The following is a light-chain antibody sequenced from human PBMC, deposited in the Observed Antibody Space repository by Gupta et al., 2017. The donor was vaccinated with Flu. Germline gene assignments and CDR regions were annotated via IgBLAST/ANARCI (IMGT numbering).Light chain of an antibody. Sequence: AIQMTQSTSSLSASVGDRVTITCRASQAIRNDLGWYQQRPGKAPELLIYAASTLQSGVPSRFSGSGSGTDFTLTINNLQPEDFATYYCLQDYSYPLTFGGGTVVEI. J-gene: IGKJ4*01. V-gene: IGKV1-6*01. CDR1: QAIRND. CDR3: LQDYSYPLT. CDR2: AAS.